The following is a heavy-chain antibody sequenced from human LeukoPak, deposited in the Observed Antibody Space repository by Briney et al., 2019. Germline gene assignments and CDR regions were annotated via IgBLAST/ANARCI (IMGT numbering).Heavy chain of an antibody. J-gene: IGHJ3*02. CDR3: AKGRGYYYDAFDI. D-gene: IGHD3-22*01. CDR1: EFTFDDYA. Sequence: GGSLRLSCAASEFTFDDYAMHWVRQAQGKGLEWVSGISWNSGSIGYADSVKGRFTISRDNAKNSLYLQMNSLRAEDTALYYCAKGRGYYYDAFDIWGQGTMVTVSS. V-gene: IGHV3-9*01. CDR2: ISWNSGSI.